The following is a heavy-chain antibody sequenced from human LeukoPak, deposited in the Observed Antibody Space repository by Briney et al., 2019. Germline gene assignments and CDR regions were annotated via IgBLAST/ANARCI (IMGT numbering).Heavy chain of an antibody. Sequence: ASETLSLTCTVSGGSMRSYYWNWIRQPPGKGLEWIGYIYYNGITNYNPALKSRVTMSVNTSKNQFSLKLTSVTAADTAVYFCARAVDFDYWGQGTLVTVSA. CDR1: GGSMRSYY. CDR3: ARAVDFDY. V-gene: IGHV4-59*01. D-gene: IGHD4-23*01. CDR2: IYYNGIT. J-gene: IGHJ4*02.